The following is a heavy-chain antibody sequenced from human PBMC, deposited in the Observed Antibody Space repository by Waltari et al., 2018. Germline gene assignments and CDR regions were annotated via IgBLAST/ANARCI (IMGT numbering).Heavy chain of an antibody. CDR1: GFTFNTYW. J-gene: IGHJ4*02. Sequence: EVQLVQSGGGLVQPGGSLRLSCAASGFTFNTYWMHWVRQAPGRGLVWVSRIKGDGSNTAYADSVKGRFTISRDNAKNTLYLQMSSLRAEDTAVYYCARDPDNNGYSYFESWGQGTLVTVSS. CDR2: IKGDGSNT. D-gene: IGHD4-17*01. CDR3: ARDPDNNGYSYFES. V-gene: IGHV3-74*01.